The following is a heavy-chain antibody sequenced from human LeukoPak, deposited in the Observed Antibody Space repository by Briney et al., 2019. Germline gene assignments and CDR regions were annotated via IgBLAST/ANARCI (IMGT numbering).Heavy chain of an antibody. CDR3: ARSHIAAPGLGSYFDP. CDR1: GFTFSSHP. V-gene: IGHV3-64*02. J-gene: IGHJ5*02. CDR2: ISRDGTIT. D-gene: IGHD6-13*01. Sequence: GGSLRLSCAASGFTFSSHPMHWVRQAPGKGLENIAGISRDGTITYYADSVKGRFTISRDNSKNTLYLQMGSLRDEDMAVYYCARSHIAAPGLGSYFDPWGQGTLVTVSS.